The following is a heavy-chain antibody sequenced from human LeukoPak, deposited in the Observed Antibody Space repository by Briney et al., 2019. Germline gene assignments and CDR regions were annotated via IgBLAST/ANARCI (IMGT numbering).Heavy chain of an antibody. V-gene: IGHV1-8*01. CDR3: ARGRYSSGNFDY. CDR1: GYTFTSYD. CDR2: MNPNSGNT. Sequence: GASVKVSCKASGYTFTSYDINWVRQATGQGLEWMGWMNPNSGNTGYAQKFQGRVTMTRDTSISTAYMELSRLRSDDTAVYYCARGRYSSGNFDYWGQGTLVTVSS. J-gene: IGHJ4*02. D-gene: IGHD6-19*01.